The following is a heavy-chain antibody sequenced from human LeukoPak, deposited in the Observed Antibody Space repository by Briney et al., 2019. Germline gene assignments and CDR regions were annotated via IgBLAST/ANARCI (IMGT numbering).Heavy chain of an antibody. CDR3: ARASITMVRGGNYMDV. CDR2: TYYRSKWYN. V-gene: IGHV6-1*01. CDR1: GDSVSSNSAA. Sequence: SQTLSLTCAISGDSVSSNSAAWNWIRQSPSRGLEWLGRTYYRSKWYNDYAVSVKSRITINPDTSKNQFSLQLNSVTPEDTAVYYCARASITMVRGGNYMDVWGKGTTVTVSS. J-gene: IGHJ6*03. D-gene: IGHD3-10*01.